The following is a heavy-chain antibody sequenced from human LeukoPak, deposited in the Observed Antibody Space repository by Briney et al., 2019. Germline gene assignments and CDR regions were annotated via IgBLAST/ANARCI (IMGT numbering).Heavy chain of an antibody. D-gene: IGHD6-19*01. Sequence: ASVKVSCKASGYTFTGYYMHWVRQAPGQGLEWMGWINPNSGGTNYAQKFQGRVTMTRDTPISTAYMELRRLRSDDTAVYYGARDQWYSSGWYNEMDAFDIWGQGTMVTVSS. J-gene: IGHJ3*02. V-gene: IGHV1-2*02. CDR2: INPNSGGT. CDR3: ARDQWYSSGWYNEMDAFDI. CDR1: GYTFTGYY.